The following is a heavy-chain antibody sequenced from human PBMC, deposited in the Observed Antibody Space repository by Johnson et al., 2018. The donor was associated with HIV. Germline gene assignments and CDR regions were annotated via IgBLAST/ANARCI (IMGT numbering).Heavy chain of an antibody. V-gene: IGHV3-64*01. J-gene: IGHJ3*02. CDR3: ASRDNDAVDI. CDR2: ISSNGGST. Sequence: VQLVESGGGLVQPGGSLRLSCAASGFTFSSYAMHWVRQAPGKGLEYVSAISSNGGSTYYANSVKGRFTISRDNSKNTLYLKMGSLREGDIAVYYCASRDNDAVDIWGQGTMVTVSS. CDR1: GFTFSSYA.